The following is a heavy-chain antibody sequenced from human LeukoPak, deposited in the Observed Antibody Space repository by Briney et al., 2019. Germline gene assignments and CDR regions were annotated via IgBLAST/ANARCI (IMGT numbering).Heavy chain of an antibody. D-gene: IGHD1-7*01. CDR3: ARDPGITGTNWFDP. CDR2: INWNGGST. J-gene: IGHJ5*02. CDR1: GFTFDDYG. Sequence: PGGSLRLSCAASGFTFDDYGMSWVRQAPGKGLEWVSGINWNGGSTGYADSVKGRFTISRDNVKNSLYLQMNSLRAEDTALYYCARDPGITGTNWFDPWGQGTLVTVSS. V-gene: IGHV3-20*04.